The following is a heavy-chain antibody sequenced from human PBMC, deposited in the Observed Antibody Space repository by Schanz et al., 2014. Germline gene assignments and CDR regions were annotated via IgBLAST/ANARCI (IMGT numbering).Heavy chain of an antibody. CDR1: GFTFSSYA. D-gene: IGHD3-22*01. V-gene: IGHV3-23*04. CDR3: AKDRSWDYDSSGYFDY. J-gene: IGHJ4*02. Sequence: EVQLVESGGGLVQPGGSLRLSCAASGFTFSSYAMTWVRQAPGMGLEWVSAISGGGGTTYYADSVKGRFTISRDNSKNTLYLQMNSLRAEDTAVYYCAKDRSWDYDSSGYFDYWGQGTLVTVSS. CDR2: ISGGGGTT.